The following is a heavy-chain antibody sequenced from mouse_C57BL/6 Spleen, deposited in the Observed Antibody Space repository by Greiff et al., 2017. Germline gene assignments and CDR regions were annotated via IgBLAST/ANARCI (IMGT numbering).Heavy chain of an antibody. Sequence: EVKLMESGGGLVKPGGSLKLSCAASGFTFSSYTMSWVRQTPEKRLEWVATISGGGGNTYYPDSVKGRFTISRDNAKNTLYLQMSSLRSEDTALYYCARVDYDEAYWGQGTLVTVSA. CDR3: ARVDYDEAY. D-gene: IGHD2-4*01. J-gene: IGHJ3*01. V-gene: IGHV5-9*01. CDR1: GFTFSSYT. CDR2: ISGGGGNT.